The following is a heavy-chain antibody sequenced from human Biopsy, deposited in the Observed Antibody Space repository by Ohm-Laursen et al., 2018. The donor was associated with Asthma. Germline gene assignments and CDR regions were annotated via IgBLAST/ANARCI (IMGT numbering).Heavy chain of an antibody. D-gene: IGHD4-17*01. CDR1: GFTFSSYG. CDR3: TRTVAATPYDY. Sequence: SLRLSCAASGFTFSSYGMHWVRQAPGKDLEWVANIKPDGTERYYVDSVKGRFTISRDNANNSLYLQMKFLGAEDTAVYYCTRTVAATPYDYWGQGTLVTVSS. V-gene: IGHV3-7*01. CDR2: IKPDGTER. J-gene: IGHJ4*02.